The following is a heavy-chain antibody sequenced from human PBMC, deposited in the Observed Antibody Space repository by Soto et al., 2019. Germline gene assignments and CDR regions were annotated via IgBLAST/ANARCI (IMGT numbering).Heavy chain of an antibody. J-gene: IGHJ4*02. V-gene: IGHV3-23*01. Sequence: GGSLRLSCAASGFTFSSYAMSWVRQAPGKGLEWVSAISGSGGSTYYADSVKGRFTISRDNSKNTLYLQMNSLRAEDTAVYYCAKDALGGYSGYDSGPSRYWGQGTLVTVSS. CDR1: GFTFSSYA. D-gene: IGHD5-12*01. CDR2: ISGSGGST. CDR3: AKDALGGYSGYDSGPSRY.